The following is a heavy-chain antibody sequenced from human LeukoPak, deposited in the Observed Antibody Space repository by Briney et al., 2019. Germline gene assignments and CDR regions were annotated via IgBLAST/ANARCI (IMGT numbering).Heavy chain of an antibody. CDR2: IKQDGSEK. D-gene: IGHD6-19*01. CDR1: GFTFSSYW. J-gene: IGHJ4*02. V-gene: IGHV3-7*01. Sequence: GGSLRLSCAASGFTFSSYWMSWVRQAPGKGPEGVANIKQDGSEKYYVDSVKGRFTISRDNAKNSLYLQMNSLRAEDTAVYYCASASVAGTGGDYWGQGTLVTVSS. CDR3: ASASVAGTGGDY.